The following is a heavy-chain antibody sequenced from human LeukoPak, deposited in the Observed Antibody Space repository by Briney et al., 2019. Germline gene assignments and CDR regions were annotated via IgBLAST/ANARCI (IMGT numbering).Heavy chain of an antibody. CDR1: GFTVSRNY. CDR2: IYSGGST. Sequence: GGSLRLSCAASGFTVSRNYMSWVRQAPGKGLEWVSVIYSGGSTYYADSVKGRFTISRDNSKNTLYLQMNSLRAEDTAVYYCARDKVYYYDSSGYSYYWYFDLWGRGTLVTVSS. CDR3: ARDKVYYYDSSGYSYYWYFDL. J-gene: IGHJ2*01. V-gene: IGHV3-66*01. D-gene: IGHD3-22*01.